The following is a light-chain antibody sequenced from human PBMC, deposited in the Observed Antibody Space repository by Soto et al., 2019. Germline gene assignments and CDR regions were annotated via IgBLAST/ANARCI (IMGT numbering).Light chain of an antibody. CDR2: GAS. J-gene: IGKJ5*01. CDR3: QQYGSSPLIT. CDR1: QSVSSSY. V-gene: IGKV3-20*01. Sequence: EIVLTQSPGTLSLSPGERATLXXRASQSVSSSYLAWYQQKPGQAPRLXXYGASSRATGIPDRFSGSGSGTDFTLTISRLEPEDFAVYYCQQYGSSPLITFGQGTRLEIK.